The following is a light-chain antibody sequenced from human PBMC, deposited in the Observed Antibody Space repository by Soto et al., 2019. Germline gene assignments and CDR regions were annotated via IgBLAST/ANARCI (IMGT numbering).Light chain of an antibody. CDR2: DVS. V-gene: IGLV2-14*01. Sequence: SVLTQPASVSGSPGQSITISCTGTSSDVGGYNYVSWYQQPPGKAPKLMIYDVSNRPSGVSNRFSGSKSGNTASLTISGLQAEDEADYYCGSYTSSSTRVFGTGTKVTVL. CDR3: GSYTSSSTRV. CDR1: SSDVGGYNY. J-gene: IGLJ1*01.